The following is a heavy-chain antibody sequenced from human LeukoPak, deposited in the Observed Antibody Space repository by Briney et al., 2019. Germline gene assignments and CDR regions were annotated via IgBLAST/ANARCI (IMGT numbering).Heavy chain of an antibody. CDR3: AKDLAPADMATFASENPVY. Sequence: GGSLRLYCAASGFTFSSFAMRWVRQTPGKGLEWVSVISGSGINTYYSDSVKGRFTISRDNSQNTMYLQMNSLRAEDTALYYCAKDLAPADMATFASENPVYWGPGTLVTVSS. V-gene: IGHV3-23*01. J-gene: IGHJ4*02. D-gene: IGHD5-24*01. CDR1: GFTFSSFA. CDR2: ISGSGINT.